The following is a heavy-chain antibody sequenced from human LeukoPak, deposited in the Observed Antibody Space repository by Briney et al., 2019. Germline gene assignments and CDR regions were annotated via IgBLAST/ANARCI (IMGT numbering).Heavy chain of an antibody. J-gene: IGHJ4*02. Sequence: PSETLSLTCTVSGGSISSSSYYWGWIRQPPGKGLEWIGSIYYTGTTYYKSSLKSRVTISVDTSKNQFSLRLNSVTAADTAVYYCAGSAWNGGPFDSWGQGTLVTVSS. D-gene: IGHD1-1*01. CDR2: IYYTGTT. CDR1: GGSISSSSYY. CDR3: AGSAWNGGPFDS. V-gene: IGHV4-39*07.